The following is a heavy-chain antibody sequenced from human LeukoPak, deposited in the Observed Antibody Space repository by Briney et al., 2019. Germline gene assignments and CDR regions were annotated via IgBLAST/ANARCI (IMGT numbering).Heavy chain of an antibody. CDR3: ARDPYYYDSSGPLFDY. D-gene: IGHD3-22*01. V-gene: IGHV1-18*01. CDR1: GYTFTSYG. Sequence: ASVKVSCKASGYTFTSYGISWVRQAPGQGLEWMGWISAYNGNTNYAQKLQGRVTMTTDTSTSTAYMGLRSLRSDDTAVYYCARDPYYYDSSGPLFDYWGQGTLVTVSS. J-gene: IGHJ4*02. CDR2: ISAYNGNT.